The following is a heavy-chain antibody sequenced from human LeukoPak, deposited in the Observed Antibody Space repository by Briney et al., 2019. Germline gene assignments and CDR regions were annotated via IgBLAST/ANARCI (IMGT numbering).Heavy chain of an antibody. CDR1: GYIFTGYY. J-gene: IGHJ5*02. Sequence: ASVKVSCKASGYIFTGYYMRGVRQAPGQGLEWMGWINPNSGGTNYAQKFQGRVTMTRDTSISTAYMELSRLRSDDTAVYYYARSTDYYDSSGYTNWFDPWGQGTLATVSS. D-gene: IGHD3-22*01. CDR3: ARSTDYYDSSGYTNWFDP. V-gene: IGHV1-2*02. CDR2: INPNSGGT.